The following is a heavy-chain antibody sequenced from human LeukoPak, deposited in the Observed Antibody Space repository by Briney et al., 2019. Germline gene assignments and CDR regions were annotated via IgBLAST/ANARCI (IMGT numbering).Heavy chain of an antibody. CDR3: AGAVGALLTWAF. J-gene: IGHJ4*02. CDR1: GGSLISHY. CDR2: IYDFGST. V-gene: IGHV4-59*11. Sequence: SETLSLTCTVSGGSLISHYWSWIRQTPGKGLEWIGYIYDFGSTDHNPSLKSRITMSADTSKNQFSLKLNSVTAADTAIYYCAGAVGALLTWAFWGQGTLVTVSS. D-gene: IGHD1-26*01.